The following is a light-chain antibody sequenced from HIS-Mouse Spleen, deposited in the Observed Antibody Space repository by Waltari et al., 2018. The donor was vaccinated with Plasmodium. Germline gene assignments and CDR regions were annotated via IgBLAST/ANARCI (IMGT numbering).Light chain of an antibody. J-gene: IGKJ4*01. CDR1: QRVSSY. CDR3: QQRSNWPRVLT. Sequence: EIVLTQSPAPLSLSSGERATLSCRASQRVSSYLAWYQQKPGQAPRLLIYDASNRATGIPARFSGSGSGTDFTLTISSLEPEDFAVYYCQQRSNWPRVLTFGGGTKVEIK. CDR2: DAS. V-gene: IGKV3-11*01.